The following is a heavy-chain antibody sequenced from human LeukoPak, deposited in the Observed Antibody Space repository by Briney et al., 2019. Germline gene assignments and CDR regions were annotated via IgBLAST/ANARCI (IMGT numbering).Heavy chain of an antibody. J-gene: IGHJ4*02. V-gene: IGHV1-46*01. Sequence: ASVKVSCKASGYTFPSYFMHWVRQAPGQGLEWMGIINPTGGSTTYAQKFQGRVTMTRDTSTSTVYMELSSLRSEDTAVYYCARHDSSGYHPDYWGQGTLVTVSS. CDR3: ARHDSSGYHPDY. D-gene: IGHD3-22*01. CDR2: INPTGGST. CDR1: GYTFPSYF.